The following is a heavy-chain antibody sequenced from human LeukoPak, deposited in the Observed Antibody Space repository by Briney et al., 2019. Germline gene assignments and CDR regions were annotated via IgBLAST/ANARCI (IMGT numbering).Heavy chain of an antibody. Sequence: PGGSLRLSCAASGFTFNTYTMNWVRQAPGKGLEWVSYISGSSGIIDYADSVRGRFTISGDNAKNSLYLQMNSLRAEDTAIYYCARDKIVGPTTLDYWGQGTLVTVSS. CDR2: ISGSSGII. CDR1: GFTFNTYT. CDR3: ARDKIVGPTTLDY. J-gene: IGHJ4*02. V-gene: IGHV3-48*01. D-gene: IGHD1-26*01.